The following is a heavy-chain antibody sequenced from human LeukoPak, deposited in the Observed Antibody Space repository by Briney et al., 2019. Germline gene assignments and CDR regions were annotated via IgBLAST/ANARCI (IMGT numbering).Heavy chain of an antibody. Sequence: SETLSLTCAVYGGSFSGYYWSWIRQPPGKGLEWIGEINHSGSTNYNPSLKSRVTISVDTSKNQFSLKLSSVTAADTAVYYCARWGGSSTSCSCFGYWGQGTLVTVSS. CDR2: INHSGST. D-gene: IGHD2-2*01. V-gene: IGHV4-34*01. CDR1: GGSFSGYY. CDR3: ARWGGSSTSCSCFGY. J-gene: IGHJ4*02.